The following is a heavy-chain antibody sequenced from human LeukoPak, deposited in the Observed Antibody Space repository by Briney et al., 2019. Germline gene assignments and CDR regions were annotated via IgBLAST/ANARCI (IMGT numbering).Heavy chain of an antibody. D-gene: IGHD4-11*01. V-gene: IGHV1-2*02. CDR1: GYTFTGYN. J-gene: IGHJ5*02. CDR3: ARADSSNWYWFDP. Sequence: ASVKVSCKASGYTFTGYNMHWLRQAPGQGLEWMGWINPNSGGTNYAQKFQGRVTMTRDTSISTANMELSSLRSDDTAIYYCARADSSNWYWFDPWGQGTLVTVSS. CDR2: INPNSGGT.